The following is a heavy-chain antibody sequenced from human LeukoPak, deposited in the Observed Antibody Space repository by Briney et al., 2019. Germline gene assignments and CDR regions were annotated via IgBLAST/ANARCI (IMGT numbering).Heavy chain of an antibody. CDR1: GGSFSTYY. CDR3: ARERYDFWSFGS. D-gene: IGHD3-3*01. CDR2: IYTTGST. Sequence: SETLSLTCTVSGGSFSTYYWSWVRQPPGKGLEWIGYIYTTGSTSYNPSLKSRVTISVDTSKRQFSLRLSSVSAADTAVYYGARERYDFWSFGSWGQGALVTVSS. V-gene: IGHV4-4*09. J-gene: IGHJ4*02.